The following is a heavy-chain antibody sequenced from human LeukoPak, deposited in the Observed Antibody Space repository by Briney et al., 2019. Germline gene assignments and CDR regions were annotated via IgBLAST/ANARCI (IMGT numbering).Heavy chain of an antibody. Sequence: GASVKVSCKASGYTFTGYYMHWVRQAPGQGLEWMGWISPNSGGTNYAQKFQGRVTMTRDTSISTAYMELSRLRSDDTAVYYCARDGSYSSSPGPMYYYYYMDVWGKGTTVTVSS. D-gene: IGHD6-6*01. CDR1: GYTFTGYY. V-gene: IGHV1-2*02. CDR2: ISPNSGGT. CDR3: ARDGSYSSSPGPMYYYYYMDV. J-gene: IGHJ6*03.